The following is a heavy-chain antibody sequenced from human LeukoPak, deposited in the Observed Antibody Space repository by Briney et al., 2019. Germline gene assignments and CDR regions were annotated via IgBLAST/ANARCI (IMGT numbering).Heavy chain of an antibody. J-gene: IGHJ4*02. CDR3: AREGSSGSYRRYYFDY. V-gene: IGHV3-21*01. CDR2: ISSSSSYI. Sequence: PGGTLRLSCAASGFTFSSYSMNWVRQAPGKGLEWVSSISSSSSYIYYADSVKGRFTISRDNAKNSLYLQMNSLRTEDMAVYYCAREGSSGSYRRYYFDYWGQGTLVTVSS. D-gene: IGHD1-26*01. CDR1: GFTFSSYS.